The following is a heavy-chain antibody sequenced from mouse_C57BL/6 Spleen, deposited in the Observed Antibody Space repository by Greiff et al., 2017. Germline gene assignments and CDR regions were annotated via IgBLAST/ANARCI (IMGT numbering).Heavy chain of an antibody. J-gene: IGHJ3*01. CDR1: GYTFTSYW. CDR3: ARGGDCDGGFAY. Sequence: QVQLQQPGAELVRPGSSVKLSCKASGYTFTSYWMDWVKQRPGQGLEWIGNIYPSDSETHYNQKFKDKATLTVDKSSSTAYMQLSSLTSEDSAVYYCARGGDCDGGFAYWGQGTLVTVSA. D-gene: IGHD1-2*01. CDR2: IYPSDSET. V-gene: IGHV1-61*01.